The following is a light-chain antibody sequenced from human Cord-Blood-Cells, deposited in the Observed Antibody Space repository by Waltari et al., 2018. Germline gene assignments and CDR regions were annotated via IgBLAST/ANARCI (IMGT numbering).Light chain of an antibody. CDR3: QQSYSTPWT. CDR2: AAS. Sequence: DIQMTQSPSSLSASVEDRVTITCRASQSISSYLNWYQQKPGKAPKILIYAASSLQSGVPSRFSGSGSGTDFTLTISSLQPEDFATYYCQQSYSTPWTFGQGTKVEIK. V-gene: IGKV1-39*01. CDR1: QSISSY. J-gene: IGKJ1*01.